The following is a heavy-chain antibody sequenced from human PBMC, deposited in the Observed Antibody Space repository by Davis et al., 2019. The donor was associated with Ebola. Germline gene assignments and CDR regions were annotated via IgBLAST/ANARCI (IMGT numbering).Heavy chain of an antibody. CDR3: ARQSPSGSYYVTLFDY. V-gene: IGHV4-39*01. CDR1: GGSISSSSYY. CDR2: IYYSGST. J-gene: IGHJ4*02. D-gene: IGHD1-26*01. Sequence: MPSETLSLTCTVSGGSISSSSYYWGWIRQPPGKGLEWIGSIYYSGSTYYNPSLKSRVTISVDTSKNQFSLKLSSVTAADTAVYYCARQSPSGSYYVTLFDYWGQGTLVTVSS.